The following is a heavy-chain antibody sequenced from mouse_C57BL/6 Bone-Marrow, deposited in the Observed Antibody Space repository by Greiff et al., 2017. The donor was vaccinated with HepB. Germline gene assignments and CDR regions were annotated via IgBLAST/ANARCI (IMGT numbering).Heavy chain of an antibody. D-gene: IGHD1-3*01. CDR2: IDPETGGT. CDR3: TRSGGLSFDY. Sequence: QVQLQQSGAELVRPGASVTLSCKASGYTFTDYEMHWVKQTPVHGLEWIGAIDPETGGTAYNQKFKGKAILTADKSSSTAYMELRSLTSEDSAVYYCTRSGGLSFDYWGQGTTLTVSS. CDR1: GYTFTDYE. J-gene: IGHJ2*01. V-gene: IGHV1-15*01.